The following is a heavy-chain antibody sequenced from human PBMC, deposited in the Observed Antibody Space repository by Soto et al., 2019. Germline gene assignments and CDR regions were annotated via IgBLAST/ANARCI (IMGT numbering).Heavy chain of an antibody. Sequence: GASVKVSCKASGYTFSNFAMHWVRQAPGQRLEWMGWINAGNWNTKYSQKFQGRVTITRDTSASTAYMELSSLRSEDTAVYYCARPVAVAGSGYYYYGMDVWGQGTKVTVSS. D-gene: IGHD6-19*01. CDR1: GYTFSNFA. V-gene: IGHV1-3*01. CDR3: ARPVAVAGSGYYYYGMDV. J-gene: IGHJ6*02. CDR2: INAGNWNT.